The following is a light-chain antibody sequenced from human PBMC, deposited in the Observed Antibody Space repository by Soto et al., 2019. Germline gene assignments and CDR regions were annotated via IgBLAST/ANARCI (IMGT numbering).Light chain of an antibody. CDR3: CSYAGSYTHYV. CDR1: SSDVGGYNY. Sequence: SALTKPRSVYGSPGQAVTISCTRTSSDVGGYNYVSWYQQYPGKAPKVMIYAVTKRPSGVPDRISGSKSGNTASLTISGLQAEDEADYYCCSYAGSYTHYVFGTGTKVTVL. V-gene: IGLV2-11*01. CDR2: AVT. J-gene: IGLJ1*01.